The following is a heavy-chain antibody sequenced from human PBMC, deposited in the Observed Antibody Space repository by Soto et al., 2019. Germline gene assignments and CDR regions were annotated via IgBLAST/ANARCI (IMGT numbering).Heavy chain of an antibody. J-gene: IGHJ3*01. CDR2: ISANNGNT. Sequence: QVQLVQSGAEVKKPGASVKVSCKASHYTFNNYGISWVRQAPGQGLEWMGWISANNGNTDYAQKFQGRVTMTTDTSTRTAYMELRSLRSDDTAVYYCTRSGWTTVLYSDFWGQGTTVSVSS. CDR1: HYTFNNYG. CDR3: TRSGWTTVLYSDF. D-gene: IGHD4-17*01. V-gene: IGHV1-18*01.